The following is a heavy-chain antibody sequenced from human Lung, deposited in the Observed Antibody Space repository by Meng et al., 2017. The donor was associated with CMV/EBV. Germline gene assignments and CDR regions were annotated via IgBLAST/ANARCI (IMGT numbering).Heavy chain of an antibody. Sequence: SQTXSLTXAVYGGSFSGYYWSWIRQPPGKGLEWIGEINHSGSTNYNPSLKSRVTISVDTSKNQFSLKLSSVTAADTAVYYCARGRRGGFLEWLLSGNWFDPWXQGTLVTVSS. V-gene: IGHV4-34*01. D-gene: IGHD3-3*01. CDR3: ARGRRGGFLEWLLSGNWFDP. J-gene: IGHJ5*02. CDR2: INHSGST. CDR1: GGSFSGYY.